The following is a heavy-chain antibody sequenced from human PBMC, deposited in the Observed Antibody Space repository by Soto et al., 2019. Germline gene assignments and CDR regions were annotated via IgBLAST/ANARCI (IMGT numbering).Heavy chain of an antibody. D-gene: IGHD6-13*01. CDR1: GFTFSSYG. Sequence: QVQLVESGGGVVQPGRSLRLSCAASGFTFSSYGMHWVRQAPGKGLEWVAVISYDGSNKYYADSVKGRFTISRDNSKNTLYLQMNSRRAEDTAVYYCAKEHGGSSLDYWGQGTLVTVSS. J-gene: IGHJ4*02. CDR3: AKEHGGSSLDY. V-gene: IGHV3-30*18. CDR2: ISYDGSNK.